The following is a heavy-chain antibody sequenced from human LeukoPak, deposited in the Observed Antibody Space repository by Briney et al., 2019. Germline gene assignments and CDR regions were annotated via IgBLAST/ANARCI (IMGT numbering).Heavy chain of an antibody. D-gene: IGHD5-24*01. J-gene: IGHJ4*02. CDR1: GFTFDDYA. CDR2: ISWNSGSI. Sequence: GRSLRLSCAASGFTFDDYAMHWVRQAPGKGLEWVSGISWNSGSIGYADSVKGRFTISRDNSKNTLYLQMNSLRAEDTAVYYCARGFVEMATTMDYWGQGTLVTVSS. CDR3: ARGFVEMATTMDY. V-gene: IGHV3-9*01.